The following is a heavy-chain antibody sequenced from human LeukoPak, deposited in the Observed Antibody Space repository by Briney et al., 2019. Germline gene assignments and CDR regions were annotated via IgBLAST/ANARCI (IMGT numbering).Heavy chain of an antibody. CDR3: ARVNWINDY. CDR2: IHHSGST. J-gene: IGHJ4*02. CDR1: GYSIRSGCH. Sequence: SETLSLTCSVSGYSIRSGCHWGWIRQPPGKGLEWIGAIHHSGSTYYNPSLRSRVTISIDTSRNQFSLKLSSVTAANTAVYYCARVNWINDYWGQGTLVTVSS. D-gene: IGHD1-20*01. V-gene: IGHV4-38-2*02.